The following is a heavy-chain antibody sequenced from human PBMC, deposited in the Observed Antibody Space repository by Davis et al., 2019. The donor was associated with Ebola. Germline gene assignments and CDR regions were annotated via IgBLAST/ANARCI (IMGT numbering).Heavy chain of an antibody. Sequence: GESLKISCAASGFSFSTYWMSWVRQAPGKGPEWVANIKEDGSDKYYADSVRGRLTISRVNAKNSLYLQMNSLRVEETAVYYCARDKSVAGGGQKYWGQGTLVIVSS. CDR2: IKEDGSDK. D-gene: IGHD6-13*01. V-gene: IGHV3-7*01. CDR3: ARDKSVAGGGQKY. J-gene: IGHJ4*02. CDR1: GFSFSTYW.